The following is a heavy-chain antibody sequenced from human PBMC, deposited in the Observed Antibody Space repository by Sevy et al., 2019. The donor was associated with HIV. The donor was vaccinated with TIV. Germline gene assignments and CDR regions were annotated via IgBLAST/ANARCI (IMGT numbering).Heavy chain of an antibody. J-gene: IGHJ6*02. Sequence: GGSLRLSCAASGFTVSSNYMSWVRQAPGKGLEWVSVIYSGGSTYYADSVKGQFTISRDDSKNTLYLQMSSLRAEDTAVYYCARVPGSGILGYGMDVWGQGTTVTVSS. CDR2: IYSGGST. CDR3: ARVPGSGILGYGMDV. V-gene: IGHV3-53*01. CDR1: GFTVSSNY. D-gene: IGHD3-10*01.